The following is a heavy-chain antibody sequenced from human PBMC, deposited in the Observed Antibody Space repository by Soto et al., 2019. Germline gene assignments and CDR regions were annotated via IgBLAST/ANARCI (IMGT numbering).Heavy chain of an antibody. D-gene: IGHD2-21*02. CDR1: GYTFTGYY. J-gene: IGHJ4*02. CDR3: ARAVGGGDLVVLQLHDTADLWALVY. Sequence: QVQLVQCGAEVKKPGASVKVSCKASGYTFTGYYMHWVRQAPGQGLEWMGWINPNSGGTNYAQKCQGWVTMTRDTSISTAYMELSRLRSDDTAVYYCARAVGGGDLVVLQLHDTADLWALVYWCQGTLVTVSS. V-gene: IGHV1-2*04. CDR2: INPNSGGT.